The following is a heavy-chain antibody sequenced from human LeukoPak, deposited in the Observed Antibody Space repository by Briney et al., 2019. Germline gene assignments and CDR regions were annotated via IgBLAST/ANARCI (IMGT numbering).Heavy chain of an antibody. CDR1: GGSISSGDYY. Sequence: SETLSLTCTVSGGSISSGDYYWSWIRQHPGKGLEWIGYIYYSGSTYYNPSLKSRVTISVDTSKNQFSLKLSSVTAADTAVYYCARGPMVRYGMDVWGQGTTVTVSS. V-gene: IGHV4-31*03. CDR2: IYYSGST. J-gene: IGHJ6*02. D-gene: IGHD3-10*01. CDR3: ARGPMVRYGMDV.